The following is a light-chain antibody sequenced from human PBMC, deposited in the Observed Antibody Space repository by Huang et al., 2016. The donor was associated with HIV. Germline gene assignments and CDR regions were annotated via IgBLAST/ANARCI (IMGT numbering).Light chain of an antibody. CDR3: QHYNNWPLS. J-gene: IGKJ4*01. Sequence: EIVMTQSPAVLSLSPGERATLPCTSSHSVANKLAWYKQKPDRAPSRVIYDTSTRSSGVPARFSGSGSGTKFTLTISGLQSEDFAVYYCQHYNNWPLSFGGGTRVEIK. CDR2: DTS. V-gene: IGKV3-15*01. CDR1: HSVANK.